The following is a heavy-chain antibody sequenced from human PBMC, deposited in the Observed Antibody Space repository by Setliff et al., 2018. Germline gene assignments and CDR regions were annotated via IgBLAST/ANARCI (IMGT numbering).Heavy chain of an antibody. CDR2: ISSSSSYI. V-gene: IGHV3-21*01. D-gene: IGHD2-21*01. Sequence: NPGGSLRLSCAASGFTFSSYSMNWVRQAPGKGLEWVSSISSSSSYIYYADSVKGRFTISRDNAKNSLYLQMNSLRAEDTAVYYCARRGGLVFGNHHDAFDIWGQGTMVTVSS. J-gene: IGHJ3*02. CDR1: GFTFSSYS. CDR3: ARRGGLVFGNHHDAFDI.